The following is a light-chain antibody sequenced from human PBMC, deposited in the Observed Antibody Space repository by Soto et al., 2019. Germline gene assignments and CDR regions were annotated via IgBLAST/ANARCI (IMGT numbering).Light chain of an antibody. V-gene: IGLV1-40*01. J-gene: IGLJ3*02. CDR2: GNS. CDR3: QSYASSLSGTV. CDR1: SSNIGAGYD. Sequence: QSVLTQPPSVSGAPGQRVTISCTGSSSNIGAGYDVHWYQQLPGTAPKLLIYGNSKRPSGVPDRFSGSKSGTSASLAITGLQAEDEADYYCQSYASSLSGTVFGGGTKLTVL.